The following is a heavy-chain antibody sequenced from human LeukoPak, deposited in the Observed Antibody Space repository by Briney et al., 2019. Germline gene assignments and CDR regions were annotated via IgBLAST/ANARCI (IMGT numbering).Heavy chain of an antibody. CDR2: INPSGGST. D-gene: IGHD3-10*01. Sequence: ASVKVSCKASGYTFTSYYMHWVRQAPGQGLEWMGIINPSGGSTSYAQKFQGRVTMTRDTSTSTAYMELRSLRSVDTAVYYCARSGRHSRVYGSGSSNPKYFDYWGQGTLVTVSS. CDR1: GYTFTSYY. CDR3: ARSGRHSRVYGSGSSNPKYFDY. J-gene: IGHJ4*02. V-gene: IGHV1-46*01.